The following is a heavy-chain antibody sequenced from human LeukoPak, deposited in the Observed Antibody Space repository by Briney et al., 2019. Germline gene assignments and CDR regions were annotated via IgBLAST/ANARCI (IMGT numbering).Heavy chain of an antibody. D-gene: IGHD4-17*01. CDR2: INHSGST. Sequence: SETLSLTCAVYGGSFSGYYWSWIRQPPGKGLEWIGEINHSGSTNYNPSLKSRVTISVDTSKNQFSLKLSSVTAADTAVYYCARVDDYGDNVDYWGQGTLVTVSS. CDR1: GGSFSGYY. V-gene: IGHV4-34*01. CDR3: ARVDDYGDNVDY. J-gene: IGHJ4*02.